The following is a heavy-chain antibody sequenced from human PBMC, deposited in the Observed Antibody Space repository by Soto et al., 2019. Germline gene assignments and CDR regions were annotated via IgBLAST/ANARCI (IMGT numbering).Heavy chain of an antibody. CDR3: TKSSGGSSSAGMDY. D-gene: IGHD6-6*01. CDR1: GFIFKNYA. V-gene: IGHV3-30*04. CDR2: ITRDGYNK. J-gene: IGHJ4*02. Sequence: PGGSLRLSCAGSGFIFKNYALNWVRQAPGKGLEWVASITRDGYNKYYADSVKGRFTISRDNSRGTLSLQMTALRTEDSSIYYCTKSSGGSSSAGMDYWGQGTRVTVSS.